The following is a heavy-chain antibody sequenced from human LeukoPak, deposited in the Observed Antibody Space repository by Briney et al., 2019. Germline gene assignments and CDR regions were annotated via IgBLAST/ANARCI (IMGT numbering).Heavy chain of an antibody. CDR3: TSPSYYYGSGSYPFDY. CDR1: GFTFGDYA. V-gene: IGHV3-49*04. D-gene: IGHD3-10*01. J-gene: IGHJ4*02. CDR2: IRSKAYGGTT. Sequence: GGSLRLSCTASGFTFGDYAMSWVRQAPGKGLEWVGFIRSKAYGGTTEYAASVKGRFTISRDDSKSIAYLQMNSLKTEDTAVYYCTSPSYYYGSGSYPFDYWGQGTLVTVS.